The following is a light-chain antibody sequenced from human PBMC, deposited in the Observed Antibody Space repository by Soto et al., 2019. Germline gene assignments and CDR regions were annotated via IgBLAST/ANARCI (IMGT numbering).Light chain of an antibody. CDR2: DAS. CDR3: QQYNSYWT. Sequence: DIQMTQSPSTLSASVGDRVTITCRASQSVNNWLAWYQRKPGKAPKLLIHDASTLESGIPSRFSGSGSGTEFTLTISSLQPDDFATYYCQQYNSYWTFGQGTKVDI. V-gene: IGKV1-5*01. J-gene: IGKJ1*01. CDR1: QSVNNW.